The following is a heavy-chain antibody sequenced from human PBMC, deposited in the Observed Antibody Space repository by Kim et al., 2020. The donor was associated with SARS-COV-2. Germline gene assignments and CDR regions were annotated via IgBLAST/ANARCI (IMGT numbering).Heavy chain of an antibody. D-gene: IGHD3-22*01. CDR2: ISYDGNNK. Sequence: GGSLRLSCAASGFTFSTYGMHWVRQAPGKGLEWVAIISYDGNNKYYADSVRGRFTISRDNSKNTLYLQMNSLRVEDTAVYYCAKEPIETRVLVMWGQGTLVTVSS. V-gene: IGHV3-30*18. CDR3: AKEPIETRVLVM. CDR1: GFTFSTYG. J-gene: IGHJ4*02.